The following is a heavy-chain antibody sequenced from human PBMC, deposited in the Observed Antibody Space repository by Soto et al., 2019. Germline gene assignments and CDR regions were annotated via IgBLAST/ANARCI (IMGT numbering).Heavy chain of an antibody. V-gene: IGHV4-59*08. CDR2: IYYSGST. Sequence: QVQLQESGPGLVKPSETLSLTCTVSGGSISSYYWSWIRQPPGKGLEWIGYIYYSGSTNYNPSLKSRVTISVDTSKNQFSLTLSSVTAADTAVYYCARRATMVRGVIPNWFDPWGQGTLVTVSS. CDR3: ARRATMVRGVIPNWFDP. D-gene: IGHD3-10*01. CDR1: GGSISSYY. J-gene: IGHJ5*02.